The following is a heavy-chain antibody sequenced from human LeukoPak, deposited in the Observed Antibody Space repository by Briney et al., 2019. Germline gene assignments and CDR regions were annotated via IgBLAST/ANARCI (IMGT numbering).Heavy chain of an antibody. V-gene: IGHV4-61*02. D-gene: IGHD6-13*01. Sequence: SETLSLTCTVSGGSISSGSYYWSWIRQPAGKGLEWIGRIYTSGSTNYNPSLKSRVTISVDTSKNQFSLKLSSVTAADTAVYYCARDRAALVYSSSWPLPSLNWGQGTLVTVSS. J-gene: IGHJ4*02. CDR2: IYTSGST. CDR1: GGSISSGSYY. CDR3: ARDRAALVYSSSWPLPSLN.